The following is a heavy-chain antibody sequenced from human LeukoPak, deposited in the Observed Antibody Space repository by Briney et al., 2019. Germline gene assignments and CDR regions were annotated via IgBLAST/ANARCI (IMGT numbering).Heavy chain of an antibody. Sequence: ASVKVSCKASGYTFTSYYLHWVRQAPGQGLEWMGIINPSGGSTRYAQKFQGRITLTRDTSTSTVYMELSSLRSEDTAVYYCARGLGSFDWLWEHWGPGTLVTVSS. J-gene: IGHJ4*02. V-gene: IGHV1-46*01. CDR3: ARGLGSFDWLWEH. CDR1: GYTFTSYY. D-gene: IGHD3-9*01. CDR2: INPSGGST.